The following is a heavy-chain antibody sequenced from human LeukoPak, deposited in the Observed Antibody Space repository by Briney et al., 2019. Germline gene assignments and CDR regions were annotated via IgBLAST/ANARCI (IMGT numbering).Heavy chain of an antibody. V-gene: IGHV3-74*01. Sequence: GRSLRLSCAASGFTFSSYGMHWVRQTPGKGLVWVSRISYDGGGTNYADSVKGRFTISRDNAKNTLYLQMNSLRVEDTAVYYCVRNMVRGVVYFDSWGQGALVTVSS. CDR1: GFTFSSYG. CDR3: VRNMVRGVVYFDS. D-gene: IGHD3-10*01. J-gene: IGHJ4*02. CDR2: ISYDGGGT.